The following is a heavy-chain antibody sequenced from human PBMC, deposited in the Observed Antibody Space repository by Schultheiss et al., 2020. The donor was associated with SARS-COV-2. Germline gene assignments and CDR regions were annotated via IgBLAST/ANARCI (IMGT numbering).Heavy chain of an antibody. Sequence: GESLKISCAASGFTFSSYGMHWVRQAPGKGLEWVSLIYSGGSTYYADSVKGRFTISRDNSKNTLYLQMNSLRAEDTAVYYCARGGGGGYYYFDYWGQGTLVTVSS. CDR3: ARGGGGGYYYFDY. V-gene: IGHV3-NL1*01. CDR1: GFTFSSYG. CDR2: IYSGGST. J-gene: IGHJ4*02. D-gene: IGHD3-22*01.